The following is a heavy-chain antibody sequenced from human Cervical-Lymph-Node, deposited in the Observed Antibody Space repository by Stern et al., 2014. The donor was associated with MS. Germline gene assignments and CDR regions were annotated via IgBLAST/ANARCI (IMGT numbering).Heavy chain of an antibody. V-gene: IGHV3-23*04. Sequence: EVQLVQSGGGLVQPGGSLRLSCAASGFTFSSYAPSWVRQAPGKGLEGVSALSGSGGSTYYADSVKGRFTISRDNSKNTLYLQMNSLRAEDTAVYYCAKATTGYSSSWPLDYWGQGTLVTVSS. CDR3: AKATTGYSSSWPLDY. D-gene: IGHD6-13*01. CDR1: GFTFSSYA. J-gene: IGHJ4*02. CDR2: LSGSGGST.